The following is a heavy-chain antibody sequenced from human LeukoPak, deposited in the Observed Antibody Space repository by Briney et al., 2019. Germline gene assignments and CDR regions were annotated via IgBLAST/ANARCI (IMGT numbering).Heavy chain of an antibody. V-gene: IGHV3-52*01. CDR1: GFTLRSSW. Sequence: GGSLRLSCAASGFTLRSSWMHWVCQAPEKGLEWVADIKCDGSEKNYEDSVKGRLTISRDSAKNSLYLQVNSLRAEDMTVYHCAKQYCSGGSCYSGDYFDYWGQGTLVTVSS. CDR3: AKQYCSGGSCYSGDYFDY. D-gene: IGHD2-15*01. J-gene: IGHJ4*02. CDR2: IKCDGSEK.